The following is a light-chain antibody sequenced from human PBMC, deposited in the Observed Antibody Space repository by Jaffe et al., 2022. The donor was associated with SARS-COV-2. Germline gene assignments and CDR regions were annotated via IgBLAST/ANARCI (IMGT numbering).Light chain of an antibody. CDR3: QQYGTSPPFT. CDR1: QTITSGY. Sequence: EIVLTQSPGTVSLSPGERATLSCRASQTITSGYLAWYQQKPGQAPRLLIYGASTRATGIPDRFSGSGSGTEFTLTISRLEPEDFAVYYCQQYGTSPPFTFGLGTQVDIK. V-gene: IGKV3-20*01. J-gene: IGKJ3*01. CDR2: GAS.